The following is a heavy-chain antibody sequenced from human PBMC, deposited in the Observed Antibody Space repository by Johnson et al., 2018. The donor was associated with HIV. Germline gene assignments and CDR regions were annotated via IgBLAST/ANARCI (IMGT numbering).Heavy chain of an antibody. V-gene: IGHV3-13*01. J-gene: IGHJ3*01. Sequence: VQLVESGGGVVQTGRSLRLSCAASGFTFDDYAMHWVRPAPGKGLEWVSEIDFDADTYYPDSVKGRFTASRDTDNNSFSLQINTLRAGDTGIYYCARRSTESDALDVWGPGTVVIVSS. D-gene: IGHD2-2*01. CDR3: ARRSTESDALDV. CDR2: IDFDADT. CDR1: GFTFDDYA.